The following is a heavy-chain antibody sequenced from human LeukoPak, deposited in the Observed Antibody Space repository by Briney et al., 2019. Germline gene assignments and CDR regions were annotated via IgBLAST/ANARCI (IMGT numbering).Heavy chain of an antibody. J-gene: IGHJ4*02. D-gene: IGHD2-21*02. V-gene: IGHV4-39*01. CDR1: GGSVSNSNYC. CDR2: IDYSGSP. CDR3: ASLYCGGDCYPDY. Sequence: PSETLSLTCTVSGGSVSNSNYCWGWIRQPPGKQLEWIGSIDYSGSPLYNPSLKSRVTISVDTSKNQFSLKLSSVTAADTAVYYCASLYCGGDCYPDYWGQGTLVTVSS.